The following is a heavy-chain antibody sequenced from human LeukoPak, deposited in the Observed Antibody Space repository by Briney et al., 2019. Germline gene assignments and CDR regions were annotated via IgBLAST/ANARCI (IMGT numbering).Heavy chain of an antibody. CDR3: ARTWYQGAFDI. CDR2: ISAYNGNT. J-gene: IGHJ3*02. D-gene: IGHD6-13*01. CDR1: GYTFTSYY. Sequence: ASVKVSCKASGYTFTSYYMHWVRQAPGQGLEWMGWISAYNGNTNYAQKLQGRVTMTTDTSTSTAYMELRSLRSDDTAVYYCARTWYQGAFDIWGQGTMVTVSS. V-gene: IGHV1-18*04.